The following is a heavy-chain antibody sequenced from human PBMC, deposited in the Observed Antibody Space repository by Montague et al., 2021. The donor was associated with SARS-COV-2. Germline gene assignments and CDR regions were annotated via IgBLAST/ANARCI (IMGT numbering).Heavy chain of an antibody. Sequence: SETLSHTCTVSGGSMYIYGSHYYWDWIRQPPGKGLEWIGTIFYTGSTIYNSSLKSRVTISIDTSKNQYSLELNSVTAADTAVYYCARRRLDFYDSRHWFDPWGQGALVTVPS. CDR1: GGSMYIYGSHYY. CDR3: ARRRLDFYDSRHWFDP. CDR2: IFYTGST. V-gene: IGHV4-39*01. J-gene: IGHJ5*02. D-gene: IGHD3-22*01.